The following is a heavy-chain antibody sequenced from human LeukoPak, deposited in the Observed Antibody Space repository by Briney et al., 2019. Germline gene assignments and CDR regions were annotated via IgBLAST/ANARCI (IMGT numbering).Heavy chain of an antibody. CDR1: GDSIRGYY. CDR3: AREIGYSGGSDALDI. D-gene: IGHD6-19*01. J-gene: IGHJ3*02. V-gene: IGHV4-59*01. Sequence: PSETLSLACTVSGDSIRGYYWNWIRQSPGKGLEWIGNIFNSGSTSYNPSLKSRVTISVDTSKNQFSLSLSSVTAADTAVYYCAREIGYSGGSDALDIRGQGTMVIVSS. CDR2: IFNSGST.